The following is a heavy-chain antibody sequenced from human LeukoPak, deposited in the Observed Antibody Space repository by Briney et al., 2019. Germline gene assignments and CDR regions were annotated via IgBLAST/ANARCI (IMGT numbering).Heavy chain of an antibody. Sequence: SVKVSCKASGGTFSSYAISWVRQAPGQGREWMGRIIPILGIANYAQKFQGRVTITADKSTSTAYMELSSLRSEDTAVYYCARGYHDYSNYYNWFDPWGQGTLVTVSS. CDR3: ARGYHDYSNYYNWFDP. CDR2: IIPILGIA. J-gene: IGHJ5*02. CDR1: GGTFSSYA. D-gene: IGHD4-11*01. V-gene: IGHV1-69*04.